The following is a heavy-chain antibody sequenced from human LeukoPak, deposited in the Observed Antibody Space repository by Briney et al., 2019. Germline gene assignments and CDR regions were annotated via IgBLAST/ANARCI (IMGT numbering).Heavy chain of an antibody. D-gene: IGHD3-3*01. Sequence: PSETLSLTCTVSGYSFSSGYYWGWIRQPPGKGLEWIGSIYHSGSTYYNPSLKSRVTISVDTSKNQFSLKLSSVTAADTAVYYCARAIFGVVPRAFDIWGQGTMVTVSS. CDR3: ARAIFGVVPRAFDI. J-gene: IGHJ3*02. V-gene: IGHV4-38-2*02. CDR2: IYHSGST. CDR1: GYSFSSGYY.